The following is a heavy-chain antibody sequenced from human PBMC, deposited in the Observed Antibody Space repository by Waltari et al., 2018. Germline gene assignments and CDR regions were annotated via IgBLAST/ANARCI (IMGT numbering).Heavy chain of an antibody. CDR1: GYSFTSYW. CDR2: IYPRDSDT. D-gene: IGHD2-2*01. J-gene: IGHJ4*02. CDR3: ARHGPLVPAATQYDY. V-gene: IGHV5-51*01. Sequence: EVQLVQSGAEVKKPGESLKISCKGSGYSFTSYWIGWVRQMPGKGREWMGIIYPRDSDTRYSPSFQGQVTISADKSISTAYLQWSSLKASDTAMYYCARHGPLVPAATQYDYWGQGTLVTVSS.